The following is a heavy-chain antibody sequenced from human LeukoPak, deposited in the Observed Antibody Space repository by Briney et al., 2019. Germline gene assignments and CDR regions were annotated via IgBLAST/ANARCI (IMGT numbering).Heavy chain of an antibody. CDR1: GTSIISSY. V-gene: IGHV3-23*01. D-gene: IGHD6-13*01. J-gene: IGHJ4*02. Sequence: ETLSLTCTVSGTSIISSYWSWVRQAPGKGLEWVSTISGDGGTTYYADSVKGRFTISRDNSKNTLYLQMNSLRVEDTAVYYCANPPPDSSSWLFDYWGQGILVTVSS. CDR2: ISGDGGTT. CDR3: ANPPPDSSSWLFDY.